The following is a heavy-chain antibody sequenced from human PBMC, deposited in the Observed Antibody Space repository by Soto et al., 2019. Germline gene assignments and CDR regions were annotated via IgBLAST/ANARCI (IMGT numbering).Heavy chain of an antibody. CDR1: GFTFTTYS. CDR2: ITSSSGTI. V-gene: IGHV3-48*02. CDR3: VRGNIAYGCINTRPCGMDV. Sequence: EVQLVESGGGLVQPGGSLRLSCAASGFTFTTYSMSWFRQAPGKGLEWVSYITSSSGTIYYADSAKGRFTISRDNAKNSLYLEMNSLRDEDTAVYYCVRGNIAYGCINTRPCGMDVWGEGTTGTVSS. D-gene: IGHD6-19*01. J-gene: IGHJ6*04.